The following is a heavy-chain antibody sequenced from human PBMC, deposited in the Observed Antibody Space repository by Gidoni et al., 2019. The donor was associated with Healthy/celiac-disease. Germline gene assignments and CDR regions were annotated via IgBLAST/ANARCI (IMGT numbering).Heavy chain of an antibody. CDR2: ISYDGSNK. Sequence: QVQLVESGGGVVHLGRSLRPSCSASRFTFSRYAMHWVRQAPGKGLEWVAVISYDGSNKYYADSVKGRFTISRDNSKNTLYLQMNSLRAEDTAVYYCARDPGGPNKYYYYYGMDVWGQGTTVTVSS. V-gene: IGHV3-30*17. CDR3: ARDPGGPNKYYYYYGMDV. J-gene: IGHJ6*02. D-gene: IGHD2-8*02. CDR1: RFTFSRYA.